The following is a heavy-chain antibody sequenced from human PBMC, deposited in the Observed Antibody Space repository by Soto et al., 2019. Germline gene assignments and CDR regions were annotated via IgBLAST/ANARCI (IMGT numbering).Heavy chain of an antibody. Sequence: EVQVVESVGGLIQPGGSLRLSCEVSGFSVTANYMSWVRQAPGKGLEWVSVIYSGGSTYYIDSVKGRFSISRDISKNTLYLQMNSLRAEDTAVYYCHGYGYWGQGTLVTVSS. V-gene: IGHV3-53*01. CDR2: IYSGGST. D-gene: IGHD5-12*01. CDR1: GFSVTANY. CDR3: HGYGY. J-gene: IGHJ4*02.